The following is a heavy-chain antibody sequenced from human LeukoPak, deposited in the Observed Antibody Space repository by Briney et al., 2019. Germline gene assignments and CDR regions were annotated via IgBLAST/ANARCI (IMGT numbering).Heavy chain of an antibody. CDR1: GFTFSSYG. CDR3: ASPGRHDYGDDDAFDI. CDR2: INSDGSST. Sequence: GGSLRLSCAASGFTFSSYGMHWVRQAPGKGLVWVSRINSDGSSTSYADSVKGRFTISRDNAKNTLYLQMNSLRAEDTAVYYCASPGRHDYGDDDAFDIWGQGTMVTVSS. D-gene: IGHD4-17*01. V-gene: IGHV3-74*01. J-gene: IGHJ3*02.